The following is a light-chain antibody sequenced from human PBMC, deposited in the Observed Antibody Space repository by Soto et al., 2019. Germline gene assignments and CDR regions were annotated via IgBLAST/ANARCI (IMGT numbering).Light chain of an antibody. V-gene: IGKV1-39*01. J-gene: IGKJ1*01. CDR1: QSIASD. CDR3: QQSYNTRWT. CDR2: TAS. Sequence: DIQMTQSPSSLSASVGDRVTITCRASQSIASDLNWYQQKPGKAPNLLIHTASSLQSGVPSRFSGSGSGTHFTLIISSLQPEHFATYYCQQSYNTRWTFGQGTKVDIK.